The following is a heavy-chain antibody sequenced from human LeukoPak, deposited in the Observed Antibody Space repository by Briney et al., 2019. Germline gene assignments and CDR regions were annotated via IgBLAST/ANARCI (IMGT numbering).Heavy chain of an antibody. CDR3: ARDDGQWPVPVVLALDI. Sequence: GGSLRLSCAASGFTFSRYGMYWVRQAPGKGLEWVALISYDKSHRYYADSVKGRFTISRDNAKNSLYLQMNSLRAEDTAVYYCARDDGQWPVPVVLALDIWGQGTM. J-gene: IGHJ3*02. V-gene: IGHV3-30*03. CDR1: GFTFSRYG. D-gene: IGHD6-19*01. CDR2: ISYDKSHR.